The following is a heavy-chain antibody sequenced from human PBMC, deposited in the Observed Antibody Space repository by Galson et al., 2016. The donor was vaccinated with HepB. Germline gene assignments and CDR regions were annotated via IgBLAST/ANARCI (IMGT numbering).Heavy chain of an antibody. J-gene: IGHJ4*02. V-gene: IGHV4-39*01. CDR2: IYYNGKT. Sequence: SETLSLTCTVSGDSITTASYYWGWIRQPPGKGLEWIGSIYYNGKTHYNLSLKSRLTISVDLSQNQFSLKMTSVSAADTAVYYCARQGGYAWQFDSWGQGALVTVSS. CDR3: ARQGGYAWQFDS. D-gene: IGHD2-2*01. CDR1: GDSITTASYY.